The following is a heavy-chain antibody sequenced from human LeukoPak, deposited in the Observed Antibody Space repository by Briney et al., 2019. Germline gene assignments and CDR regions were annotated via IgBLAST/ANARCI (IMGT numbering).Heavy chain of an antibody. Sequence: SVKVSCKASGGTFSSYAISWVRQAPGQGLEWMGRIIPILGIANYAQKFQGRVTITADKSTSTAYMELSSLRSEDTAVYYCARGDGFGESWDYYYGMDDWGQGTTVTVSS. CDR1: GGTFSSYA. D-gene: IGHD3-10*01. J-gene: IGHJ6*02. CDR2: IIPILGIA. V-gene: IGHV1-69*04. CDR3: ARGDGFGESWDYYYGMDD.